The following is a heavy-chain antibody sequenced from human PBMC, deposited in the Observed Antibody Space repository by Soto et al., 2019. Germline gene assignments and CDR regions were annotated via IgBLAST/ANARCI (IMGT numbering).Heavy chain of an antibody. Sequence: GGSLRLSXAASGFTFSNTWMHWVRQAPGKGLVWVSQINHNGGTTTYADSVKGRFTISRDNAKNTVYLQMNSLRAEDTAVYYCATDGRYAQYVWGQGTTVTVSS. CDR2: INHNGGTT. D-gene: IGHD2-2*01. V-gene: IGHV3-74*01. J-gene: IGHJ6*02. CDR1: GFTFSNTW. CDR3: ATDGRYAQYV.